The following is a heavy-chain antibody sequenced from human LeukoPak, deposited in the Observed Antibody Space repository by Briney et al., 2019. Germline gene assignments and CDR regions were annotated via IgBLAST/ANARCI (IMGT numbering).Heavy chain of an antibody. CDR2: IIPILGIA. CDR1: GGTFSSYA. CDR3: ARGLSYSGYETDY. V-gene: IGHV1-69*04. J-gene: IGHJ4*02. Sequence: SVKVSCKASGGTFSSYAISWVRQAPGQGLEWMGRIIPILGIANYAQKFQGRVTTTADKSTSTAYMELSSLRSEDTAVYYCARGLSYSGYETDYWGQGTLVTVSS. D-gene: IGHD5-12*01.